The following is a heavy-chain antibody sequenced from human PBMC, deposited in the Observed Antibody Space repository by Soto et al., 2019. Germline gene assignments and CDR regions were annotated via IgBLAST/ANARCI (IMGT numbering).Heavy chain of an antibody. CDR2: IYYSGST. J-gene: IGHJ6*04. CDR1: GGSISSGGYY. CDR3: ARGSRHYDILTDHGEDV. D-gene: IGHD3-9*01. Sequence: QVQLQESGPGLVKPSQTLSLTCTVSGGSISSGGYYWSWIRQHPGKVLEWIGYIYYSGSTYYNPSLKSRVTISVDTSKNQFSLKLSSVTAADTAVYYCARGSRHYDILTDHGEDVWGKGTTVTVSS. V-gene: IGHV4-31*03.